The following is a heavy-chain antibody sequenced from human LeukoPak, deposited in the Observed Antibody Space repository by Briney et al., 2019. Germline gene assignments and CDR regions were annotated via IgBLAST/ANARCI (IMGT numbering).Heavy chain of an antibody. CDR2: IKQDGSEK. J-gene: IGHJ4*02. CDR3: AKVVIGQWLGGVLDY. CDR1: GFTFSSYW. Sequence: GGSLRLSCAASGFTFSSYWMSWVRQAPGKGLEWVANIKQDGSEKYYVDSVKGRFTISRDNAKNSLYLQMNSLRAEDTAVYYCAKVVIGQWLGGVLDYWGQGTLVTVSS. V-gene: IGHV3-7*01. D-gene: IGHD6-19*01.